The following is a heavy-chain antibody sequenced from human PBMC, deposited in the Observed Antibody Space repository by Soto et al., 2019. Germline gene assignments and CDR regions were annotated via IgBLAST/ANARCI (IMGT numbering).Heavy chain of an antibody. CDR3: VGTGTTDDF. CDR2: IFYSGDT. CDR1: GASVNTGDYY. V-gene: IGHV4-30-4*01. D-gene: IGHD1-7*01. Sequence: VQLQGSGPGLAKPSQTLSLTCTVSGASVNTGDYYWSYIRQSPGKGLEWLGYIFYSGDTYYNPSLKSRATISLNTSRNQISLTLTSVTDADTAVYFCVGTGTTDDFWGQGTLVTVSS. J-gene: IGHJ1*01.